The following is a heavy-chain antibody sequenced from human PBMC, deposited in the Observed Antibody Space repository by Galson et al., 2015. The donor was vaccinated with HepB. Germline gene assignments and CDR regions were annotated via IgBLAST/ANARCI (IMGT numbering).Heavy chain of an antibody. CDR1: GFTFSTYA. V-gene: IGHV3-23*01. CDR3: AKDLNRRPSTTDY. J-gene: IGHJ4*02. CDR2: ISGSGSTT. Sequence: SLRLSCAASGFTFSTYAMTWVRQAPGKGLEWVSAISGSGSTTYYADSVKGRFTVSRDNSRNTLYLQMNSLRAEDTAVYYCAKDLNRRPSTTDYWGQGMLVTVSS. D-gene: IGHD1-26*01.